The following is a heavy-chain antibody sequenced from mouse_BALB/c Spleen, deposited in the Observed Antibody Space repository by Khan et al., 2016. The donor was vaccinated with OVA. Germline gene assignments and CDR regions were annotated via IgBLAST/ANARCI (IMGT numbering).Heavy chain of an antibody. CDR1: GFSLTDYA. J-gene: IGHJ4*01. CDR3: ANDPPYYGVDY. CDR2: IWAGGSK. Sequence: VQLEQSGPGLVAPSQSLYITCTASGFSLTDYAVSWIRQPPGKGLEWLGVIWAGGSKYYYSVLNSRLSISTDNSTSQASLKVNSLQTDDKAMYXCANDPPYYGVDYWGQGTSVTVSS. V-gene: IGHV2-6-5*01.